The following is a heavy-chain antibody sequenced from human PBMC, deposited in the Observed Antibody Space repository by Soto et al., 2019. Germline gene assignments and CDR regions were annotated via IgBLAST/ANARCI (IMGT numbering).Heavy chain of an antibody. J-gene: IGHJ4*02. V-gene: IGHV1-18*01. CDR3: ARDIGLHYLPIDY. CDR2: ISPNNGDT. Sequence: GASVKVSCKGSGYTFTAYTIIWVRQAPGQGLEWMGWISPNNGDTGSAQSLQGRLTMTTDTSTATVYMELRGLTSDDTAVYYCARDIGLHYLPIDYWGQGTLVTVSS. CDR1: GYTFTAYT. D-gene: IGHD5-18*01.